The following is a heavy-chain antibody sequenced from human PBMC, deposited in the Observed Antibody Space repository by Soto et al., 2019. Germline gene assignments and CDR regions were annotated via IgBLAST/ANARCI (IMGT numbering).Heavy chain of an antibody. CDR2: IQSGGTT. CDR3: TREDVRCGGGRCYGIPLDV. CDR1: GFTVSSKY. Sequence: EVQLVESGGGLVQPGGSLRLSCAASGFTVSSKYMTWVRQAPGKGLEWVARIQSGGTTDYADTVKGRFTISRDTSENTLPLPTDSLRVSVMYIYYCTREDVRCGGGRCYGIPLDVWGKGTSVTVSS. J-gene: IGHJ6*04. V-gene: IGHV3-66*01. D-gene: IGHD2-15*01.